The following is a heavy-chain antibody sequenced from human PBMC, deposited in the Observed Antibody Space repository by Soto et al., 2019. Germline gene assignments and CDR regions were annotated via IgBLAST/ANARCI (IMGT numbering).Heavy chain of an antibody. Sequence: SVKVSCKAFGGSFSSISITWVRQAPGQGLEWMGGIIPIFGSTNYAQKFEGRVTITADKSTYTAHLELTSLRSEDTAVYYCARDQRYYNSSRFYDFDYWGQGTMLTF. V-gene: IGHV1-69*06. D-gene: IGHD3-22*01. CDR1: GGSFSSIS. J-gene: IGHJ4*02. CDR3: ARDQRYYNSSRFYDFDY. CDR2: IIPIFGST.